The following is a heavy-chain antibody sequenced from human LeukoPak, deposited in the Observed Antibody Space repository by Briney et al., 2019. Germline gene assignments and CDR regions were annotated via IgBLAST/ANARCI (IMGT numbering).Heavy chain of an antibody. CDR3: ARVKYDTHNWFDP. Sequence: PSETLSLTCTVSGVSISSGSYYWSWIRQPAGKGLEWIGRIYTSGSTNYNPSLKSRVTISVDTSKNQFSLKLSSVTAADTAVYYCARVKYDTHNWFDPWGQGTLVTVSS. CDR2: IYTSGST. V-gene: IGHV4-61*02. CDR1: GVSISSGSYY. J-gene: IGHJ5*02. D-gene: IGHD3-22*01.